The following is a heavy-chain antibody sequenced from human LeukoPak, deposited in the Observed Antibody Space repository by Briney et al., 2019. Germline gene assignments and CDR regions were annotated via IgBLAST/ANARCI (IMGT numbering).Heavy chain of an antibody. V-gene: IGHV1-18*01. CDR2: ISAYNGNT. D-gene: IGHD3-22*01. CDR1: GYTFTSYG. J-gene: IGHJ4*02. Sequence: GASVKVSCKASGYTFTSYGISWVRQAPGQGLEWMGWISAYNGNTNYAQKLQGRVTMTTDTSTSTAYMELRSLRSDDTAVYYCARDLTSYYDLVSPFDYWGQGTLVTVSS. CDR3: ARDLTSYYDLVSPFDY.